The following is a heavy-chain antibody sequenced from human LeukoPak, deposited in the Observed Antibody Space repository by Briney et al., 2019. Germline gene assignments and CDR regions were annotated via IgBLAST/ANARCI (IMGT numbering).Heavy chain of an antibody. D-gene: IGHD2-2*01. CDR1: GYTLTELS. CDR3: ATELGYCSSTSCSSFDY. Sequence: ASVKVSCKVSGYTLTELSMHWVRQAPGKGLEWMGGFDPEDGETIYAQKFQGRVTMTEDTSTDTAYMELSSLRSEDTAVYYCATELGYCSSTSCSSFDYWGQGTLVTVSS. V-gene: IGHV1-24*01. J-gene: IGHJ4*02. CDR2: FDPEDGET.